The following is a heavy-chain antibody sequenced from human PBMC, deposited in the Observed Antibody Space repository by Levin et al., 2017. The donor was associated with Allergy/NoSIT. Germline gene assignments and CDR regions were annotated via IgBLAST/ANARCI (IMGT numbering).Heavy chain of an antibody. D-gene: IGHD3-3*01. V-gene: IGHV3-23*01. J-gene: IGHJ4*02. Sequence: GGSLRLSCAASGFTFSSYAMSWVRQAPGKGLEWVSAISGSGGSTYYADSVKGRFTISRDNSKNTLYLQMNSLRAEDTAVYYCAKTSRPRTSRYYDFWSGYYMGFFDYWGQGTLVTVSS. CDR1: GFTFSSYA. CDR2: ISGSGGST. CDR3: AKTSRPRTSRYYDFWSGYYMGFFDY.